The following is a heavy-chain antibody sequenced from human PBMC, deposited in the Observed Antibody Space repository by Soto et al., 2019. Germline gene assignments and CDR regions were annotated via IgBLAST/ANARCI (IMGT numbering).Heavy chain of an antibody. CDR1: GYSISSGYY. V-gene: IGHV4-34*01. Sequence: SETLSLTCAVSGYSISSGYYCSWIRQPPGKGLEWIGEINHSGSTNYNPSLKSRVTISVGTSKKQFSLKLSSVTAADTAVYYCARDKGRGYCSSTSCKYGEYAFDIWGQGTMVTVSS. D-gene: IGHD2-2*01. J-gene: IGHJ3*02. CDR2: INHSGST. CDR3: ARDKGRGYCSSTSCKYGEYAFDI.